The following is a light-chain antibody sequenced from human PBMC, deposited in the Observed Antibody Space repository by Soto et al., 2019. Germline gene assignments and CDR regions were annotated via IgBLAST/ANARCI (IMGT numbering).Light chain of an antibody. Sequence: IQMTQSASYLSASVGDSGTSTCRASQGISNSLVWYQQQPGKLLHLLIYAASTLQSGPPSRFSGSGSGTDFTPTISRLQPEDVATYYRQKYHGAPAFGQGTQLDIK. CDR2: AAS. V-gene: IGKV1-27*01. CDR3: QKYHGAPA. J-gene: IGKJ5*01. CDR1: QGISNS.